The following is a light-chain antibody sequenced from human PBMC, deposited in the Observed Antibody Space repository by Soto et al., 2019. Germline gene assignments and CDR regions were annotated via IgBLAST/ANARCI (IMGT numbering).Light chain of an antibody. CDR1: QSLSSY. J-gene: IGKJ3*01. CDR2: DAS. V-gene: IGKV3-11*01. Sequence: VVLTQSPATLSLSPGERATLSCRASQSLSSYLAWYQQKPGQAPRLLIYDASNRATDIPARFSGSGSGTDFTLTISSLEPEDFAVYFCQQRGNWPPTFGPGTKVDIK. CDR3: QQRGNWPPT.